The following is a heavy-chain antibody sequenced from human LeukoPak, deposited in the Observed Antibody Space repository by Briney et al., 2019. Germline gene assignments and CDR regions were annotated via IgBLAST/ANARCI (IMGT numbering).Heavy chain of an antibody. CDR3: AKANSGYDSPDY. Sequence: AGGSLRLSCAASGFTFSSYAMSWVRQAPGKGLEWVSAISGSGGSTYYADSVKGRFTISRDNSKNTLYLQMNSLRAEDTAVYYCAKANSGYDSPDYWGQGTLVTVSS. V-gene: IGHV3-23*01. J-gene: IGHJ4*02. CDR1: GFTFSSYA. D-gene: IGHD5-12*01. CDR2: ISGSGGST.